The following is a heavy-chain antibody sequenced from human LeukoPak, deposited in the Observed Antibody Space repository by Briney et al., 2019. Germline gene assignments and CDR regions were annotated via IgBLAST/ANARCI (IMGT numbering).Heavy chain of an antibody. Sequence: GGSLRLSCAASGFTFSSYSMNWVRQAPGKGLEWVSSISSSSSYIYYADSVKGRFTISRDNAKNSLYLQMNSLRAEDTAVYYCASDYSPHAFDTWGQGTMVTVSS. D-gene: IGHD4-11*01. CDR2: ISSSSSYI. CDR1: GFTFSSYS. J-gene: IGHJ3*02. V-gene: IGHV3-21*01. CDR3: ASDYSPHAFDT.